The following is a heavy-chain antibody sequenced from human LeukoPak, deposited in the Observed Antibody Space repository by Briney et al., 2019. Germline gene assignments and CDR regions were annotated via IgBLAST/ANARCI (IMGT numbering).Heavy chain of an antibody. CDR1: GYTFTGYY. CDR2: INPNSGGT. Sequence: ASVQVSCKASGYTFTGYYMHWVRQAPGQGLEWMGWINPNSGGTNYAQKFQGRVTMTRDTSISTAYMELSRLRSDDTAVYYCARGDSSSWYRFDYWGQGTLVTVSS. J-gene: IGHJ4*02. CDR3: ARGDSSSWYRFDY. V-gene: IGHV1-2*02. D-gene: IGHD6-13*01.